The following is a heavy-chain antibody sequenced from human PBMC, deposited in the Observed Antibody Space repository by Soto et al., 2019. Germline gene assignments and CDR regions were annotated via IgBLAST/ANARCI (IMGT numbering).Heavy chain of an antibody. CDR2: TSGSGGST. V-gene: IGHV3-23*01. CDR3: AKVGPPPHYDIVVVPAAMQPNWFDP. CDR1: GFTLSSYA. D-gene: IGHD2-2*01. J-gene: IGHJ5*02. Sequence: PGGSLRLSCAASGFTLSSYAMSWDRQAPGKGLEWVSATSGSGGSTYYADSVKGRFTISRDNSKNTLYLQMNSLRAEDTAVYYCAKVGPPPHYDIVVVPAAMQPNWFDPWGQGTLVTVSS.